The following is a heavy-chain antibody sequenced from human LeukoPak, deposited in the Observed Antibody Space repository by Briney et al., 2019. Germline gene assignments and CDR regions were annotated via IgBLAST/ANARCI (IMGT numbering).Heavy chain of an antibody. J-gene: IGHJ4*02. CDR3: VRDPPAAAGDY. CDR2: IYHSGST. CDR1: GGSISSSNW. V-gene: IGHV4-4*02. Sequence: SGTLSLTCAVSGGSISSSNWWSWVRQPPGKGLEWIGEIYHSGSTYYTPSLKSRVTISLDTSKNQFSLKLSSVTAADTAVYYCVRDPPAAAGDYWGQGTLVTVSS. D-gene: IGHD6-13*01.